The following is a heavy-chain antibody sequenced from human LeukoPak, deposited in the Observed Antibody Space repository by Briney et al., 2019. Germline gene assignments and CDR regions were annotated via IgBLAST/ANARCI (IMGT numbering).Heavy chain of an antibody. Sequence: GGSLRLSCAASGFTFDDYAMHWVRQAPGKGLEWVSGISWNSGSIGYVDSVKGRFTISRDNAMNSLYLQMNSLRAEDTAIYYCARVDAALDYWGQGTLVTVSS. CDR2: ISWNSGSI. V-gene: IGHV3-9*01. CDR1: GFTFDDYA. D-gene: IGHD6-6*01. CDR3: ARVDAALDY. J-gene: IGHJ4*02.